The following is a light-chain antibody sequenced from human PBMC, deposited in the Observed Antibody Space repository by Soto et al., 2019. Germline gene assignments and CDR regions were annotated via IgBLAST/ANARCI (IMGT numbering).Light chain of an antibody. V-gene: IGKV3-15*01. J-gene: IGKJ2*01. CDR1: QSISDT. CDR2: GAS. Sequence: EIVMTQSPATLSVSPGGRATLSCRASQSISDTLAWYQQKPGQAPRLLIYGASTRAPGFPARFSGSGSGTDFTLTISRLEPEDFAVYYCQQYGGSPYTFGLGTKVEIK. CDR3: QQYGGSPYT.